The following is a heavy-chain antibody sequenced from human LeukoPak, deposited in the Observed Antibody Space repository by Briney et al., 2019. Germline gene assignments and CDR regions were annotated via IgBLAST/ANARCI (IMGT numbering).Heavy chain of an antibody. J-gene: IGHJ4*02. CDR2: IYSGGST. V-gene: IGHV3-66*01. Sequence: GGSLRLSCAASGFTVSSNYMSWVRQAPGKGLEWVSVIYSGGSTYYADTVKGRFTISRDNSKNTLYLQMNSLRAEDTAVYYCARKSSGYYAVFDYWGQGTLVTVSS. CDR3: ARKSSGYYAVFDY. CDR1: GFTVSSNY. D-gene: IGHD3-22*01.